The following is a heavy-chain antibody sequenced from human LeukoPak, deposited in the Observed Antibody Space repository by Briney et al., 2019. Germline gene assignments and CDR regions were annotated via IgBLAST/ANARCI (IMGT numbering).Heavy chain of an antibody. CDR1: GVPISSSSYY. J-gene: IGHJ4*02. Sequence: SETLSLTCTVSGVPISSSSYYWGWIRQPPGRGLEWIGSIYYSGSTYYNPSLKSRVTISVDTSKNQFSLKLSSETAADTAVYYCARLGDGDYGDYWGQGTLVTVSS. CDR2: IYYSGST. V-gene: IGHV4-39*01. D-gene: IGHD3-10*01. CDR3: ARLGDGDYGDY.